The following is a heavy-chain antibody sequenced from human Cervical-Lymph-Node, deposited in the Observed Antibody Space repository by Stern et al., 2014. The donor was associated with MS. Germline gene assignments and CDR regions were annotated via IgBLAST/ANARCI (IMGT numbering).Heavy chain of an antibody. J-gene: IGHJ4*02. V-gene: IGHV3-11*06. CDR3: ARDRGVVVIFDY. CDR2: ISSSSSYT. D-gene: IGHD3-22*01. CDR1: GFTFSDYY. Sequence: VQLVESGGGLVKPGGSLRLSCAASGFTFSDYYMSWIRQAPGKGLAWVSYISSSSSYTNYADSVKGRFTISRDNAKNSLYLQMNSLRAEDTAVYYCARDRGVVVIFDYWGQGTLVTVSS.